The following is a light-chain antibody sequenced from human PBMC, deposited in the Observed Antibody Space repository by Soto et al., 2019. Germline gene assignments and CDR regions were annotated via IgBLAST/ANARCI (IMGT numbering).Light chain of an antibody. Sequence: IQMTQSPSTLSASVGDRVTITCRASQSDGRGVAWYQQKPGKAPRLLIYDASTLETEVPSRFSVRGSGTEFTLTISRLQPDDFATYYCQQYNRVPLTFGGGTKVE. J-gene: IGKJ4*01. CDR1: QSDGRG. CDR2: DAS. CDR3: QQYNRVPLT. V-gene: IGKV1-5*01.